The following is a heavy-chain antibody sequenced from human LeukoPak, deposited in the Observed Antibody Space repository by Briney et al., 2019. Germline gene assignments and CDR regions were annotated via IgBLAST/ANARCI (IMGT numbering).Heavy chain of an antibody. V-gene: IGHV1-69*05. J-gene: IGHJ4*02. CDR1: GGTFSSYA. CDR3: ARSPARWLPFDY. Sequence: GASVKVSCKASGGTFSSYAISWVRQAPGQGLEWMGGIIPIFGTANYAQKFQGRVTITTDESTSTAYMELSSLRSEDTAVYYCARSPARWLPFDYWGQGTLVTVSS. D-gene: IGHD5-24*01. CDR2: IIPIFGTA.